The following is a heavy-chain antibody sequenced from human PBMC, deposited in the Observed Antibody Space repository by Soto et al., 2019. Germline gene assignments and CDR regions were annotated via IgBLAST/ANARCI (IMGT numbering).Heavy chain of an antibody. V-gene: IGHV3-11*01. Sequence: PGGSLRLSCSASGFTFSDYYMSWIRQAPGKGLEWVSYISSSGSTIYYADSVKGRFTISRDNAKNSLYLQMNSLRAEDTAVYYCARDWADYGDYVTYYYYGMDVWGQGTTVTVSS. CDR2: ISSSGSTI. CDR1: GFTFSDYY. D-gene: IGHD4-17*01. J-gene: IGHJ6*02. CDR3: ARDWADYGDYVTYYYYGMDV.